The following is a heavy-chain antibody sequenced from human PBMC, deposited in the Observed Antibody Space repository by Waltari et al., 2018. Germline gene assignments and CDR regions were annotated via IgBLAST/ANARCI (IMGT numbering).Heavy chain of an antibody. J-gene: IGHJ5*02. Sequence: QVQLQQWGAGLLKPSETLSLTCAVHGGSFSGYYWSWIRQPPGQGLAWIGEINHSGSTNYNPSLKSRVTISVDTSKNQFSLKLSSVTAADTAVYYCARYVKWELLLRWFDPWGQGTLVTVSS. V-gene: IGHV4-34*01. CDR2: INHSGST. CDR3: ARYVKWELLLRWFDP. D-gene: IGHD1-26*01. CDR1: GGSFSGYY.